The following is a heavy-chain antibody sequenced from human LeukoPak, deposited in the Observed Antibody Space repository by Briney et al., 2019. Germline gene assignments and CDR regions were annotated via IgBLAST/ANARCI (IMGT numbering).Heavy chain of an antibody. Sequence: GASVTVSCKSSGFSFTISAVQWVRQARGQGLEWIGWIVVGSGNTNYAQKFQERVTINRDMSKSTAYMELSSLRSEDTAVYYCATDDVTTGTKTALGYWGQGTLVTVSS. CDR1: GFSFTISA. CDR2: IVVGSGNT. D-gene: IGHD1-1*01. V-gene: IGHV1-58*01. J-gene: IGHJ4*02. CDR3: ATDDVTTGTKTALGY.